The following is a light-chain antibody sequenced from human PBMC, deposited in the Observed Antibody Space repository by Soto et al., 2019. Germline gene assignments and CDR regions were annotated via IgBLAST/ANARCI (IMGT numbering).Light chain of an antibody. Sequence: IQMTQSPASLSSSVSARVTITCRASQSIRRSLNWYQQKPGKAPKLLIYAASSLQSGVPSRFSGSGYGTDFTLTIASLQSEDFAIYYCQQRYSSPRTFGEGTKVHIK. J-gene: IGKJ1*01. CDR3: QQRYSSPRT. CDR2: AAS. V-gene: IGKV1-39*01. CDR1: QSIRRS.